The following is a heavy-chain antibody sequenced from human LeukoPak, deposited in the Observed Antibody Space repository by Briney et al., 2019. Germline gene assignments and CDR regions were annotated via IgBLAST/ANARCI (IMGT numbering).Heavy chain of an antibody. D-gene: IGHD1-26*01. J-gene: IGHJ4*02. CDR2: IYYSGST. V-gene: IGHV4-39*01. CDR1: GGSISSSSYY. CDR3: ARREYSGSFFDY. Sequence: PSETLSLTCTVSGGSISSSSYYWGWIHQPPGKGLEWIGSIYYSGSTYYNPSLKSRVTISVDTSKNQFSLKLSSVTAADTAVYYCARREYSGSFFDYWGQGTLVTVSS.